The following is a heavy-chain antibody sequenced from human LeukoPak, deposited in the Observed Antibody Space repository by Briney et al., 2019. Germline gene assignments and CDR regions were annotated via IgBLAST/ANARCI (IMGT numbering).Heavy chain of an antibody. J-gene: IGHJ4*02. CDR2: IYHSGST. V-gene: IGHV4-38-2*02. CDR1: GYSISSGYY. CDR3: AATGIAVAGTWDDY. Sequence: PSETLSLTCTVSGYSISSGYYWGWIRQPPGKGLEWIGSIYHSGSTYYNPSLKSRVTISVDTSKNQFSLKLSSVTAADTAVYYCAATGIAVAGTWDDYWGQGTLVTVSS. D-gene: IGHD6-19*01.